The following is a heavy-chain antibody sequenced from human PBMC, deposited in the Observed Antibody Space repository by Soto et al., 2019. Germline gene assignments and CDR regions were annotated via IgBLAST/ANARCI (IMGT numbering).Heavy chain of an antibody. J-gene: IGHJ4*02. CDR2: IYYSGST. Sequence: SETLSLTCTVSGGSISGYYWSWSRQPPGKGLEWIGYIYYSGSTIYNPSLKSRVTISVDRSKNQFSLKLSSVTAADTAVYYCARARYDSSGYYYFDYWGQGTLVAVSS. CDR3: ARARYDSSGYYYFDY. D-gene: IGHD3-22*01. CDR1: GGSISGYY. V-gene: IGHV4-59*01.